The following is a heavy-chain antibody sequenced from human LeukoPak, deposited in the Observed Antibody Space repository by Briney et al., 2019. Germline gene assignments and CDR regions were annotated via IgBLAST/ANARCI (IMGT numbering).Heavy chain of an antibody. CDR1: GGSISSSNFY. Sequence: SETLSLTCTVSGGSISSSNFYWGWIRQPPGKGLEWIGSIYYSGSTYYNPSLKSRVTISVDTSKNQFSLKLSSVTAADTAVYYCARGLGYYDSSVGYWGQGTLVTVSS. J-gene: IGHJ4*02. D-gene: IGHD3-22*01. CDR2: IYYSGST. CDR3: ARGLGYYDSSVGY. V-gene: IGHV4-39*07.